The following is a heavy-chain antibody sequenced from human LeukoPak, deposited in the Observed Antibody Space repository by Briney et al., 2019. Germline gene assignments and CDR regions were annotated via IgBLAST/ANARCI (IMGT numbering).Heavy chain of an antibody. CDR2: INPNSGGT. CDR3: ARGSKIRRGRYYDSSGYYTYYYYYYMDV. V-gene: IGHV1-2*02. CDR1: GYTFTGYY. Sequence: ASVKVSCKASGYTFTGYYMHWVRQAPGQGLEWMGWINPNSGGTNYAQKFQGRVTMTRDTSISTAYMELSSLRSEDTAVYYCARGSKIRRGRYYDSSGYYTYYYYYYMDVWGKGTTVTISS. J-gene: IGHJ6*03. D-gene: IGHD3-22*01.